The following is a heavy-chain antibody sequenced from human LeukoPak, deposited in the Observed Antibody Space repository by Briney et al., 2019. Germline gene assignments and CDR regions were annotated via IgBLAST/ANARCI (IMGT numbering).Heavy chain of an antibody. CDR2: KYYSSKGYN. CDR1: GDSVPINSAP. V-gene: IGHV6-1*01. J-gene: IGHJ3*02. D-gene: IGHD3-10*01. Sequence: SQTLSLPFAFSGDSVPINSAPWTWIRRSPSRGLGWLERKYYSSKGYNDYAVSVKSRITINPDTSKNQFSLQLNSVTPEDTAVYYCARAVLLWFGELLSAQRLARYFDIWGQGTMVTVSS. CDR3: ARAVLLWFGELLSAQRLARYFDI.